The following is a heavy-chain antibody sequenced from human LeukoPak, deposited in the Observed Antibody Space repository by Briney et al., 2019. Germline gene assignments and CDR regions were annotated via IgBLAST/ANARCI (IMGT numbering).Heavy chain of an antibody. Sequence: GGSLRLSCAASGFTFDDYGMSWVRQAPGKGLEWVSGINWNGGSTGYADSVKGRFTISRDNAKNSLYLQMNSLRAEDTALYHCARDGWRQQLDALGPASYYYYGMDVWGQGTTVTVSS. V-gene: IGHV3-20*01. CDR1: GFTFDDYG. CDR3: ARDGWRQQLDALGPASYYYYGMDV. J-gene: IGHJ6*02. CDR2: INWNGGST. D-gene: IGHD6-13*01.